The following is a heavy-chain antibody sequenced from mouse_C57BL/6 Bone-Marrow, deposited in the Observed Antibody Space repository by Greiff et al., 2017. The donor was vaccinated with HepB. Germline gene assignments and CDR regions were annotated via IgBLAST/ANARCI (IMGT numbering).Heavy chain of an antibody. D-gene: IGHD2-3*01. J-gene: IGHJ3*01. Sequence: EVQRVESGDGLVKPGGSLKLSCAASGFTFSSYAMSWVRQTPEKRLEWVAYISSGGDYIYYADTVKGRFTISRDNARNTLYLQMSSLKSEDTAMYYCTRDDVYGLFAYWGQGTLVTVSA. CDR1: GFTFSSYA. V-gene: IGHV5-9-1*02. CDR2: ISSGGDYI. CDR3: TRDDVYGLFAY.